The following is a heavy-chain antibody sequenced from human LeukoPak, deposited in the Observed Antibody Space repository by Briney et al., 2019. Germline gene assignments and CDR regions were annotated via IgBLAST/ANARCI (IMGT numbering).Heavy chain of an antibody. Sequence: GGSLRLSCAASGFTFSSYWMNWARQAPGKGLEWVASINHNGNVNYYADSVKGRFTISRANSRNTLFLQMNSLRAEDTAVYYCAKSLGGVIVTSFDYWGQGTLVTVSS. J-gene: IGHJ4*02. CDR2: INHNGNVN. D-gene: IGHD3-16*02. CDR1: GFTFSSYW. V-gene: IGHV3-7*03. CDR3: AKSLGGVIVTSFDY.